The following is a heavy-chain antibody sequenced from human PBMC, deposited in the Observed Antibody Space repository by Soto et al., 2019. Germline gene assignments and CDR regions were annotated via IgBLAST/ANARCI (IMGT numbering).Heavy chain of an antibody. Sequence: EVQLLESGGGLVQPGGSLRLSFAASGFTFSNYAVTWVRQAPGKGLEWVSTISGSGGSTYYADSVKGRCTISRDNSKNTLYLQMNSLRAEDTAVYYCAKDQGSSWYEIDYWGQGTLVTVSS. D-gene: IGHD6-13*01. CDR2: ISGSGGST. J-gene: IGHJ4*02. CDR3: AKDQGSSWYEIDY. V-gene: IGHV3-23*01. CDR1: GFTFSNYA.